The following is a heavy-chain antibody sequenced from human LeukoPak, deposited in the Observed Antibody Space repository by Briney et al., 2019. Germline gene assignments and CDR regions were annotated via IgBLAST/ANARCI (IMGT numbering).Heavy chain of an antibody. D-gene: IGHD2/OR15-2a*01. CDR1: GGSISSYY. Sequence: PSETLSLTCTVSGGSISSYYWSWIRQPPGKGLEWIGYIYYSGSTNYNPSLKSRVTMSVDTSKNQFSLKLSSATAADTAVYYCARDRRGWSQPFYYFDYWGQGTLVTVSS. CDR2: IYYSGST. V-gene: IGHV4-59*12. J-gene: IGHJ4*02. CDR3: ARDRRGWSQPFYYFDY.